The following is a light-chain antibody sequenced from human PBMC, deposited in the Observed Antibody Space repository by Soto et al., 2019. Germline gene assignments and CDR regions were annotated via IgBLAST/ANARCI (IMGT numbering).Light chain of an antibody. CDR1: QAITNN. J-gene: IGKJ5*01. CDR2: EES. V-gene: IGKV1-39*01. Sequence: INLNQSPSSLSASVGDRVTITCRASQAITNNLAWYQQKPGNPPRLLIYEESTLHSGVPSRFSGSGSGTDFTLTISSLQPEDFATYYCQQSYSTPITFGQGTLLEI. CDR3: QQSYSTPIT.